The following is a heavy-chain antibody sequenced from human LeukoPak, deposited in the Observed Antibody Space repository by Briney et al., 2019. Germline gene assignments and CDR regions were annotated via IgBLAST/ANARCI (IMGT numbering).Heavy chain of an antibody. CDR1: GGSISSGGYY. Sequence: SQTLSLTCTVSGGSISSGGYYWSWIRQHPGKGLEWIGYIYYSGSTHYNPSLKSRVTISVDTSKNQFSLKLSSVTAADTAVYYCARVTTLYGDYLNFDYWGQGTLVTVSS. CDR3: ARVTTLYGDYLNFDY. J-gene: IGHJ4*02. V-gene: IGHV4-31*03. D-gene: IGHD4-17*01. CDR2: IYYSGST.